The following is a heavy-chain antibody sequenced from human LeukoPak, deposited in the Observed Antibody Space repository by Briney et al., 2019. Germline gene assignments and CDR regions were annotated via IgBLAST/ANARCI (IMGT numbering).Heavy chain of an antibody. J-gene: IGHJ4*02. CDR2: IYYSGST. V-gene: IGHV4-31*03. D-gene: IGHD3-10*01. CDR1: GGSISSGGYY. CDR3: ARAYGPSPNFDY. Sequence: SETLSLTCTVSGGSISSGGYYWSWIRQHPGKGLEWIGYIYYSGSTYYNPSLKSRVTISVDTSKNQFSPKLSSVTAADTAVYYCARAYGPSPNFDYWGQGALVTVSS.